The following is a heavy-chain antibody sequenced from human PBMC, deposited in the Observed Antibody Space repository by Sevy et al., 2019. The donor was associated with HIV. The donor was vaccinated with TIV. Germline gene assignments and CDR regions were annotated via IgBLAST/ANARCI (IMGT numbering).Heavy chain of an antibody. J-gene: IGHJ3*02. CDR2: IYPGDSDT. V-gene: IGHV5-51*01. CDR3: AGHWPGEDIVVEVAALAFDM. Sequence: GESLKISCKGSGYSFTSYWIGWVRQMPGKGLEWMGIIYPGDSDTRYSLSFQGQVTISADKSISTAYLQWSSLKASDTAMYYCAGHWPGEDIVVEVAALAFDMWGQGTMVTVSS. D-gene: IGHD2-15*01. CDR1: GYSFTSYW.